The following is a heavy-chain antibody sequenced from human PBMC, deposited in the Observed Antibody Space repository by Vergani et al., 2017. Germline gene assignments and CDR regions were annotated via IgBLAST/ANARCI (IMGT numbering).Heavy chain of an antibody. CDR1: GGTFSSYA. CDR2: IIPIFGTA. D-gene: IGHD3-22*01. V-gene: IGHV1-69*12. CDR3: ARELHYYDSSGYYYVDAFDI. J-gene: IGHJ3*02. Sequence: QVQLVQSGAEVKKPGSSVKVSCKASGGTFSSYAISWLRQAPGQGLEWMGGIIPIFGTANYAQKFQGRVPITADESTSTAYMELSSLRSEDTAVYYCARELHYYDSSGYYYVDAFDIWGQGTMVTVS.